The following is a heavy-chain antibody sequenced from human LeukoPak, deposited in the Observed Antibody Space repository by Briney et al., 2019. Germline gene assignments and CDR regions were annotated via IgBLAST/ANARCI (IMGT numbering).Heavy chain of an antibody. D-gene: IGHD2-15*01. V-gene: IGHV4-34*01. CDR2: INHSGST. J-gene: IGHJ1*01. CDR1: GGSFSGYY. Sequence: PSETLSLTCAVYGGSFSGYYWSWIRQPPGKGLEWIGEINHSGSTNYNPSLKSRVTISVDTSKNQFSLKLSSVTAADTAVYYCARGILGYCSGGSCYSFPHWGRGTLVTVSS. CDR3: ARGILGYCSGGSCYSFPH.